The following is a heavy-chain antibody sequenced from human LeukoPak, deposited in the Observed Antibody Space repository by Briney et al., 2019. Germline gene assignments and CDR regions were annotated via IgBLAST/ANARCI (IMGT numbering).Heavy chain of an antibody. Sequence: GWPLTLSRAASGISFSSYALSWVRQAPGQGLEWVSGINSACGSNYYAASVKGRFTISRDNSKNTLYLQINSLRAEDTAVYYCAKDRHYSAGSDFDYRGQVTLVTVGS. CDR2: INSACGSN. J-gene: IGHJ4*02. CDR3: AKDRHYSAGSDFDY. D-gene: IGHD3-10*01. V-gene: IGHV3-23*01. CDR1: GISFSSYA.